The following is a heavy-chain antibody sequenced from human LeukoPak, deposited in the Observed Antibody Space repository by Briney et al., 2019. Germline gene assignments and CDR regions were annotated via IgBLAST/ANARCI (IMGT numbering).Heavy chain of an antibody. Sequence: PGGSLRLSCAASGFTFSNFTMNWVRQAPGKGLEWVSYISSSGSTIYYADSVKGRFTISRDNAKNSLYLQMNSLRAEDTAVYYCARVIYYGSGSYYGGFDYWGQGTLVTVSS. CDR1: GFTFSNFT. CDR3: ARVIYYGSGSYYGGFDY. D-gene: IGHD3-10*01. J-gene: IGHJ4*02. CDR2: ISSSGSTI. V-gene: IGHV3-48*03.